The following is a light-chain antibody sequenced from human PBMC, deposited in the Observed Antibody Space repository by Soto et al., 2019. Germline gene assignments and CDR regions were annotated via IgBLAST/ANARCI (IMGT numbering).Light chain of an antibody. CDR2: TAS. V-gene: IGKV3D-15*01. J-gene: IGKJ4*01. Sequence: EMVLTQSPATLSLSPGESATLSCRASQNVGLNFAWYQQKSGQPPRLLIHTASSRATGIPARFSGSGSRTDFTLTISRLEAEDGAVFYCQHYGNSPLTFVGGTKVEIK. CDR3: QHYGNSPLT. CDR1: QNVGLN.